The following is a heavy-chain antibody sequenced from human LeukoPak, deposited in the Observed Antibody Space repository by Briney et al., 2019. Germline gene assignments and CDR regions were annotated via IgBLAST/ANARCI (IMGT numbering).Heavy chain of an antibody. V-gene: IGHV4-38-2*02. CDR2: ISQSGNT. CDR3: TKGRGI. CDR1: GYSISSGYD. Sequence: PSETLSLTCTVSGYSISSGYDWGWMRQAPGKGLEWLGSISQSGNTYNNPSLKSRVTLSVDTSKNQVSLQMTSVTAADTAVYYCTKGRGIWGQGTLVTVSS. D-gene: IGHD3-10*01. J-gene: IGHJ4*02.